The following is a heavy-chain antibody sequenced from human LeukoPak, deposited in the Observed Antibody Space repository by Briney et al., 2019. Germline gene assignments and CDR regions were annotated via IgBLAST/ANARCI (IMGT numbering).Heavy chain of an antibody. J-gene: IGHJ4*02. CDR3: ARGVPPADVLLWFGESNPRPYFDY. Sequence: GGSLRLSCAASGLTFSSYGMHWVRQAPGKGLEWVAVIWYDGSNKYYADSVKGRFTISRDNSKNTLYLQMNSLRAEDTAVYYCARGVPPADVLLWFGESNPRPYFDYWGQGTLVTVSS. CDR1: GLTFSSYG. V-gene: IGHV3-33*01. D-gene: IGHD3-10*01. CDR2: IWYDGSNK.